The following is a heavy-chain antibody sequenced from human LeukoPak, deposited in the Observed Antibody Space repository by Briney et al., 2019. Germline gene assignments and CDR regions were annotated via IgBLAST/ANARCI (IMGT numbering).Heavy chain of an antibody. V-gene: IGHV1-18*01. CDR2: ISAYTGNT. D-gene: IGHD6-19*01. CDR1: GYTFTSYG. CDR3: AAGPGIAVAGTFDF. J-gene: IGHJ4*02. Sequence: ASVKVSCKASGYTFTSYGISWVRQAPGQGLEWMGWISAYTGNTVYAQKLQGRVTMTTDTSTSTACMELRSLISDDTAVYYCAAGPGIAVAGTFDFWGQGTLVTVSS.